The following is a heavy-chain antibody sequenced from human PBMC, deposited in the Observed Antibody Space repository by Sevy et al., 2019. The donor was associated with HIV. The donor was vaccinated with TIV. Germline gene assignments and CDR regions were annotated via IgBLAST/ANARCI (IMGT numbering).Heavy chain of an antibody. Sequence: GGSLRLSCAASTFTFSHYAMHWVRQAPGKGLEWVASISYDGSNENYADSVKGRFTISRANSKNTLYLQMNSLGPYDTAVYYCAGDWGTPPTAILYYFDFWGQGVPVTVSS. CDR2: ISYDGSNE. D-gene: IGHD3-16*01. CDR3: AGDWGTPPTAILYYFDF. V-gene: IGHV3-30-3*01. CDR1: TFTFSHYA. J-gene: IGHJ4*02.